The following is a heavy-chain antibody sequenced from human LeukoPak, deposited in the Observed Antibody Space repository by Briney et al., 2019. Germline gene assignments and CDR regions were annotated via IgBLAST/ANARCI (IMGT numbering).Heavy chain of an antibody. CDR1: GFTFSNTW. J-gene: IGHJ4*02. CDR3: ITYYYDSSGHPYLDY. CDR2: IKSKPDGGTT. Sequence: PGGSLRLSCAASGFTFSNTWMNWVRQAPGKGLEWVGRIKSKPDGGTTDYAAPVKGRFTISRDDSKNTLYLQMNSLTSEDTAVYYCITYYYDSSGHPYLDYWGQGTLVTVSS. V-gene: IGHV3-15*07. D-gene: IGHD3-22*01.